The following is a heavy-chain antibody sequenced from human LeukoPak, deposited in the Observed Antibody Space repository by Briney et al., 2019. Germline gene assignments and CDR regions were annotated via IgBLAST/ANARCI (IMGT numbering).Heavy chain of an antibody. CDR1: GYTFNTYG. Sequence: GASVTVSCKASGYTFNTYGITWVRQAPGHGLEWMGWISSYNGNTSYAAKVQGRITMTKDTSASTAYLELRSLRSDDTAVYYCARIACSSSSCTYSGRRRVRGGPLDPWGQGTLVTVSS. D-gene: IGHD2-2*01. V-gene: IGHV1-18*01. CDR3: ARIACSSSSCTYSGRRRVRGGPLDP. CDR2: ISSYNGNT. J-gene: IGHJ5*02.